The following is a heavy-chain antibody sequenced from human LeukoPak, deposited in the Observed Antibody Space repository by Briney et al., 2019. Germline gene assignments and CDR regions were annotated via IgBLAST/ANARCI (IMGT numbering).Heavy chain of an antibody. CDR1: GFTFSNYW. CDR2: ISSSGSTI. D-gene: IGHD6-19*01. V-gene: IGHV3-11*01. Sequence: GGSLRLSCAASGFTFSNYWMCWVRQAPGKGLEWVSYISSSGSTIYYADSVKGRFTISRDNAKNSLYLQMNSLRAEDTAVYYCARAHSSGWYGAEFDYWGQGTLVTVSS. J-gene: IGHJ4*02. CDR3: ARAHSSGWYGAEFDY.